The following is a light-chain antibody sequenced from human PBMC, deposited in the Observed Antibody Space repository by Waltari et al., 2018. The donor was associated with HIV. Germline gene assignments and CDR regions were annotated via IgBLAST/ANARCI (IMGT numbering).Light chain of an antibody. CDR2: EVD. CDR3: SSYTTSNTYV. J-gene: IGLJ1*01. Sequence: QSALTQPASVSGSPGQSITISCTGSDSDIGAYNYAPWYKGKADTAPKPIIYEVDNRPSGISTRFSGSKSGHTASLTISGLQDADESDYYCSSYTTSNTYVFGSGTNVAVL. CDR1: DSDIGAYNY. V-gene: IGLV2-14*01.